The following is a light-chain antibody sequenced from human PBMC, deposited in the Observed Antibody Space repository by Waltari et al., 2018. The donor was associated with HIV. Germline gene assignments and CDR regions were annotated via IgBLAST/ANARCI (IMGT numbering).Light chain of an antibody. V-gene: IGLV1-40*01. CDR2: GNG. CDR3: QSFDKSLRDTVV. Sequence: QSVLTQPPSVSGAPGQTVTISCTGSSSNIGAGYDVHWYQQFPGTAPKLLVYGNGNRPSGVPDRFSASKAGTSASLAITGLQAEDEADYYCQSFDKSLRDTVVFGGGTKVSVL. CDR1: SSNIGAGYD. J-gene: IGLJ2*01.